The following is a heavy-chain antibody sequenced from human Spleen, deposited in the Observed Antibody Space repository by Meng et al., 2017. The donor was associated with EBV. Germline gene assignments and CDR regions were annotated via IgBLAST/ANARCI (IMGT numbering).Heavy chain of an antibody. CDR1: GYTFTGYY. V-gene: IGHV1-2*06. J-gene: IGHJ4*02. D-gene: IGHD1-26*01. CDR2: INPNSGGT. CDR3: ARAREVGALDY. Sequence: QGLLVESGAEVKKPGAALKVSGKASGYTFTGYYMHWVRQAPGQGLEWMGRINPNSGGTNYAQKFQGRVTMTRDTSISTAYMELSRLRSDDTAVYYCARAREVGALDYWGQGTLVTVSS.